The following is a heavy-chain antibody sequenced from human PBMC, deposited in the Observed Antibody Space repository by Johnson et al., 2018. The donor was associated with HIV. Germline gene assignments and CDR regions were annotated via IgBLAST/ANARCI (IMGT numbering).Heavy chain of an antibody. CDR1: GFTFSSYW. Sequence: QVQLVESGGGLVQPGGSLRLSCAASGFTFSSYWMSWVRQAPGKGLEWVAFIRYDGSNKYYADSVKGRFTISRDNSKNTLYLQMNSLRAEDTAVYYCAKDITGTDHAFDIWGQGTMVTVSS. D-gene: IGHD1-20*01. CDR3: AKDITGTDHAFDI. V-gene: IGHV3-30*02. J-gene: IGHJ3*02. CDR2: IRYDGSNK.